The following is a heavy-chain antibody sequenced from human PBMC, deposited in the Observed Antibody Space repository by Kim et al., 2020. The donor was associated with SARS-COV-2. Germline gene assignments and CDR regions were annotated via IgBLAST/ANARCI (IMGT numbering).Heavy chain of an antibody. CDR3: ARDPVYYSPENWFDP. V-gene: IGHV6-1*01. Sequence: VSVKSRITINPDTSKNQFSLQLNSVTPEDTAVYYCARDPVYYSPENWFDPWGQGTLVTVSS. J-gene: IGHJ5*02. D-gene: IGHD3-10*01.